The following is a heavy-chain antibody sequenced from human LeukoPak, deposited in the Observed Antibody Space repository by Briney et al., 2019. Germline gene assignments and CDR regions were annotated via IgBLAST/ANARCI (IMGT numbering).Heavy chain of an antibody. V-gene: IGHV3-21*01. CDR3: ARGRIAADGTAFDY. CDR1: GFTFSSYS. CDR2: ISSSSSYI. D-gene: IGHD6-13*01. Sequence: PGGSLRLSCAASGFTFSSYSMNWVRQAPGKGLEWVSSISSSSSYIYYADSVKGRFTISRDNAKHSLYLQMNSLRAEDTAVYYCARGRIAADGTAFDYWGQGTLVTVSS. J-gene: IGHJ4*02.